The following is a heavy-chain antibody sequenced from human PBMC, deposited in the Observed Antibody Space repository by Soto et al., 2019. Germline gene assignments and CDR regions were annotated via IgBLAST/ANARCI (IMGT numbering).Heavy chain of an antibody. CDR3: STGFGVYVMDYLHS. CDR1: GFTFTTYA. D-gene: IGHD2-8*01. CDR2: ITGSGDST. V-gene: IGHV3-23*01. Sequence: EVQLLESGGGLVQPGGSLRLSCAASGFTFTTYAMSWVRQTPGKGLEWVSGITGSGDSTYYADSVKGRFTISRDNSKNPRWLHMNSLRVEDPALYYCSTGFGVYVMDYLHSWGRGTLVTVSS. J-gene: IGHJ4*02.